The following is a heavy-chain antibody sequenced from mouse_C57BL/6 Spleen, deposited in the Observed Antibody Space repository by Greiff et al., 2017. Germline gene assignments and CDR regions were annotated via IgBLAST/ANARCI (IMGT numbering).Heavy chain of an antibody. Sequence: EVMLVESGGGLVKPGGSLKLSCAASGFTFSDYGMHWVRQAPEKGLEWVAYSSSGSITIYYADTVKGRFTISRDNAKNTLFLQMTSLRSEDTAMYYGARPNWDGYYYAMDYWGQGTSVTVSS. D-gene: IGHD4-1*01. V-gene: IGHV5-17*01. CDR3: ARPNWDGYYYAMDY. CDR2: SSSGSITI. CDR1: GFTFSDYG. J-gene: IGHJ4*01.